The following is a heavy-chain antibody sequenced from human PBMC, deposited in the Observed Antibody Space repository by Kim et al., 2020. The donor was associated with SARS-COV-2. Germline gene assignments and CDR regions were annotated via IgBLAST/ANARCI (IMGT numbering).Heavy chain of an antibody. CDR2: ISNYNGNT. CDR1: GNIFTTYG. D-gene: IGHD4-4*01. CDR3: ARETVIAANYYGMDV. J-gene: IGHJ6*02. V-gene: IGHV1-18*01. Sequence: ASVKVSCKASGNIFTTYGISWVRQAPGQGLEWMERISNYNGNTNYAQKLHDRVTMTTDTSTSTAYMELRSLRSDDTAVYYCARETVIAANYYGMDVWGQGTTVTVSS.